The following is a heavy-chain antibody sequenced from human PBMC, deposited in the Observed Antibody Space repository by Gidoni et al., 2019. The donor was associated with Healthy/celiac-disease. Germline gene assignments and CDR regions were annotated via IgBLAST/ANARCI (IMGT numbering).Heavy chain of an antibody. CDR3: ARGRDIVVVVAATAVGFFDY. D-gene: IGHD2-15*01. CDR2: INHSGGT. Sequence: QVQLQQWGAGLLKPSETLSLTCAVYGGSFSGYYWSWIRQPPGKGLEWIGEINHSGGTNYNPSLKSRVTISVDTSKNQFSLKLSSVSAADTAVYYCARGRDIVVVVAATAVGFFDYWGQGTLVTVSS. J-gene: IGHJ4*02. CDR1: GGSFSGYY. V-gene: IGHV4-34*01.